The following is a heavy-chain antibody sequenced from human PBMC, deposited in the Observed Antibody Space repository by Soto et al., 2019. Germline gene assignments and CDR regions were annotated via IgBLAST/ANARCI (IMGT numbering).Heavy chain of an antibody. CDR3: MGATSFTPETYYHYMDV. CDR2: INHSGST. D-gene: IGHD5-12*01. J-gene: IGHJ6*03. CDR1: GGSFSGYY. Sequence: SETLSLTCAVYGGSFSGYYWSWIRQPPGKGLEWIGEINHSGSTNYNPSLKSRVTISVDTSKNQFSLKLSSVTAADTAVYYCMGATSFTPETYYHYMDVWGKGTTVTVSS. V-gene: IGHV4-34*01.